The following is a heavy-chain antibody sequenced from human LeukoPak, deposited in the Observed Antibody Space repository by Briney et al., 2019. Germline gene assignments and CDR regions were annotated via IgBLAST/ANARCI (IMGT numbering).Heavy chain of an antibody. CDR3: ARVRGFKNWFDP. CDR1: GFTVSSNY. Sequence: GGSLRLSCAASGFTVSSNYMSWVHQAPGKGLEWVSVIYSGGSTYYADSVKGRFTTSRDNSKNTLYLQMNSLRAEDTAVYYCARVRGFKNWFDPWGQGTLVTVSS. J-gene: IGHJ5*02. CDR2: IYSGGST. V-gene: IGHV3-66*02.